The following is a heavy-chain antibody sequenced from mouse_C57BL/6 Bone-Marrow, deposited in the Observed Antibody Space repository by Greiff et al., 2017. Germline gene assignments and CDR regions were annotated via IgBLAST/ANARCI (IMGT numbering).Heavy chain of an antibody. V-gene: IGHV1-52*01. D-gene: IGHD2-12*01. CDR1: GHTFTSYW. CDR3: ARDDSAWFAY. CDR2: IDPSDSET. J-gene: IGHJ3*01. Sequence: QVQLQQPGAELVRPGSSVKLSCKASGHTFTSYWMHWVKQRPIQGLEWIGNIDPSDSETHYNQKFKDKATLTVDKSSSTAYMQLSSLTSEDSAVYYCARDDSAWFAYWGQGTLVTVSA.